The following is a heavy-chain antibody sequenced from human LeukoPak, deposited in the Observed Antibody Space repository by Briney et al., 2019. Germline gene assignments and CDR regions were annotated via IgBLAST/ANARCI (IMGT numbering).Heavy chain of an antibody. CDR3: ARVKNGYGDFFPFDY. J-gene: IGHJ4*02. V-gene: IGHV2-26*01. D-gene: IGHD4-17*01. CDR2: IFSTDEK. CDR1: GFSLSNARMG. Sequence: SGPTLVNPTETLTLTCTVSGFSLSNARMGVSWIRQPPGKALEWLAHIFSTDEKSYSTSLKSRLTISKDTSKSQVVLTMTNMDPVDTATYYCARVKNGYGDFFPFDYWGQGTLVTVSS.